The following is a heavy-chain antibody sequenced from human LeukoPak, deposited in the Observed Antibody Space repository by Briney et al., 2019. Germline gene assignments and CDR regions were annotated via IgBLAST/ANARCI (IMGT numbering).Heavy chain of an antibody. D-gene: IGHD4-11*01. Sequence: GGSLRLSCAASGFTVSSNYMNWVRQAPGKGLEWVSVIYSGGSTYYADSVKGRFTISRDNSKNTLYLQINSLRAEDTAVYYCARVASKLYYYYYMDVWGKGTTVTVSS. CDR2: IYSGGST. V-gene: IGHV3-53*01. J-gene: IGHJ6*03. CDR1: GFTVSSNY. CDR3: ARVASKLYYYYYMDV.